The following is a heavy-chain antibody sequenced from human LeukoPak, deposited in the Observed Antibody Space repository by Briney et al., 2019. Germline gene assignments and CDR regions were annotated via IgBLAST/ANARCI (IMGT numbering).Heavy chain of an antibody. J-gene: IGHJ4*02. V-gene: IGHV4-4*02. D-gene: IGHD3-22*01. CDR1: GGSISSSNW. CDR2: IYHSGST. Sequence: SETLSLTCAVSGGSISSSNWWSWVRQPPGKGLEWIGEIYHSGSTNYNPSLKSRVTISVDKSKNQFSLKLSSVTAADTAVYYCARGPLRYYYDSSGYYLDYWGQGTLVTVSS. CDR3: ARGPLRYYYDSSGYYLDY.